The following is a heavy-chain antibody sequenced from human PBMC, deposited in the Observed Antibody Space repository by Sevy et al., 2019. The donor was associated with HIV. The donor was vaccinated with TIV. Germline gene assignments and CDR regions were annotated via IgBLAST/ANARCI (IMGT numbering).Heavy chain of an antibody. D-gene: IGHD4-17*01. CDR2: ISYEGTKK. CDR3: ARDQHDYAGNVRTGWFDP. V-gene: IGHV3-30-3*01. Sequence: GGSWKPPCPASGFTSSSYPMHWVGQAPAKGREGWAVISYEGTKKYYPDSVKGRFTISRDNSKKILYVQMNSLRGEDTAVYYCARDQHDYAGNVRTGWFDPWGQGTLVTVSS. CDR1: GFTSSSYP. J-gene: IGHJ5*02.